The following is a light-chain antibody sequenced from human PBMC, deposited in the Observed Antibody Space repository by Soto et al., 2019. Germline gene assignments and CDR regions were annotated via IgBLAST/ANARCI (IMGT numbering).Light chain of an antibody. CDR2: LGS. V-gene: IGKV2-28*01. Sequence: DIVMTQSPLSLPVTPGEPASISCRSSQSLLHRNGYNYLDWYLQKPGRSPRLWIYLGSIRASGVPDRFSGSGSGTDFTLKISRVEAEDVGVYYCMQALQTPKTFGQGTKVEIK. CDR3: MQALQTPKT. CDR1: QSLLHRNGYNY. J-gene: IGKJ1*01.